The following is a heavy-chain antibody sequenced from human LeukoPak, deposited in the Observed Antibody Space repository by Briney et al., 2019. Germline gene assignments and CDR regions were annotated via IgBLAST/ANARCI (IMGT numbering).Heavy chain of an antibody. CDR2: MYPSVGST. V-gene: IGHV1-46*01. J-gene: IGHJ4*02. CDR3: ATGYATGWY. CDR1: GYTFATYY. D-gene: IGHD3-9*01. Sequence: ASVKISCKASGYTFATYYMNWVRQAPGQGLEWMGIMYPSVGSTSYAQKFQGRVTMTRDTSASTVYMELSSLRSEDTVVYYCATGYATGWYWGQGTLVTVSS.